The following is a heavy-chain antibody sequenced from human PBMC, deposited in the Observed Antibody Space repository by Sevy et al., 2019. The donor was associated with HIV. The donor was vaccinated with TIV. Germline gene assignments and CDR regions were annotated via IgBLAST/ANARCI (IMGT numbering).Heavy chain of an antibody. V-gene: IGHV3-30-3*01. CDR3: AGDSFGGYFSSTSYYNGMDV. CDR1: GFTFSSYA. J-gene: IGHJ6*02. D-gene: IGHD2-2*02. CDR2: ISYDGSNK. Sequence: GGSLRLSCAASGFTFSSYAMHWVRQAPGKGLEWVAVISYDGSNKYYADSVKGRFTISRDNSKNTLYLQMNGLRAEDTAVYYCAGDSFGGYFSSTSYYNGMDVWGQGTKVTDSS.